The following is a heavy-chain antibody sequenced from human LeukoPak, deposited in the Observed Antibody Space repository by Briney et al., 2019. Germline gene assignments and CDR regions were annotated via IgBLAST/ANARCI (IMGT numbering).Heavy chain of an antibody. D-gene: IGHD6-13*01. J-gene: IGHJ4*02. CDR2: ISYDGSNK. Sequence: GGSLRLSCAASGFTFSSYGMHWARQAPGKGLEWVAVISYDGSNKYYADSVKGRFTISRDNSKNTLYLQMNSLRAEDTAVYYCAKDESSSWLPTFDYWGQGTLVTVSS. CDR1: GFTFSSYG. CDR3: AKDESSSWLPTFDY. V-gene: IGHV3-30*18.